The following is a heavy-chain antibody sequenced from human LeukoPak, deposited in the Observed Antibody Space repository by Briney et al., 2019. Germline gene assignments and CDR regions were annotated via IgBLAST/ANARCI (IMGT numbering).Heavy chain of an antibody. CDR3: AAFDFWSDYRG. J-gene: IGHJ4*02. CDR2: ISGSSSSI. CDR1: GFTFSSYA. D-gene: IGHD3-3*01. V-gene: IGHV3-21*01. Sequence: GGSLRLSCAASGFTFSSYAMNWVRQAPGKGLEWVSSISGSSSSIYYADSVKGRFTIFRDNAKSSLHLQMNSLRAEDTAVYYCAAFDFWSDYRGWGQGTLVTVSP.